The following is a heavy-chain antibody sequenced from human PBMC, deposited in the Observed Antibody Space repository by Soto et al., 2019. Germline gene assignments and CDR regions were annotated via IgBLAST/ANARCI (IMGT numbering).Heavy chain of an antibody. D-gene: IGHD4-17*01. CDR3: ARRVADGDYFLLRENWFDP. CDR2: IYYSGST. V-gene: IGHV4-39*01. J-gene: IGHJ5*02. CDR1: GGSISSSSYY. Sequence: TVSGGSISSSSYYWGWIRQPPGKGLEWIGSIYYSGSTYYNPSLKSRVTISVDTSKNQFSLKLSSVTAADTAVYYCARRVADGDYFLLRENWFDPWGQGTLVTVSS.